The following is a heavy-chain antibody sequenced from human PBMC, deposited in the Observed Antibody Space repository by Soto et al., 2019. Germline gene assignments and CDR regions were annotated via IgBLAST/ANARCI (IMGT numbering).Heavy chain of an antibody. CDR1: GGCISISSYY. CDR2: IYYSGST. D-gene: IGHD3-3*01. Sequence: PSDTLSLTSTVSGGCISISSYYWGWIRQPPGKGLEWIGSIYYSGSTYYNPSLKSRVTISVDTSKNQFSLKLSSVTAADTAVYYCARLFLGITIFGVVITDNWFDPWGQGTLVTVSS. V-gene: IGHV4-39*01. CDR3: ARLFLGITIFGVVITDNWFDP. J-gene: IGHJ5*02.